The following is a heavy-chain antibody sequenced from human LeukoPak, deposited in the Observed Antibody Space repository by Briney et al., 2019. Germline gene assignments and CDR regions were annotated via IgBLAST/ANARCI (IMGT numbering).Heavy chain of an antibody. CDR1: GYTFTSYY. V-gene: IGHV1-46*03. Sequence: ASVKVSCKASGYTFTSYYMRWVRQAPGQGLEWMGIINPSGGSTSYAQKFQGRVTMTRDTSTSTVYMELSSLRSEDTAVYYCARVGHYDILTGSYDAFDIWGQGTMVTVSS. D-gene: IGHD3-9*01. J-gene: IGHJ3*02. CDR2: INPSGGST. CDR3: ARVGHYDILTGSYDAFDI.